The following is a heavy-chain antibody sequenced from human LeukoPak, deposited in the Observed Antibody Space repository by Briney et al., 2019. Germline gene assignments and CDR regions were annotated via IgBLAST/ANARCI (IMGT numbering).Heavy chain of an antibody. D-gene: IGHD4-23*01. CDR1: VFTFSNHG. CDR2: ISPSGDIT. V-gene: IGHV3-23*01. Sequence: WGSLRLSCAASVFTFSNHGRSWVRQAPGKGLEWVSGISPSGDITYYADSVKGRFTISRDNSKNTLYLEVISLTAEDTAVYYCAKGGPTVVTPAYFDYWGQGTLVTVSS. J-gene: IGHJ4*02. CDR3: AKGGPTVVTPAYFDY.